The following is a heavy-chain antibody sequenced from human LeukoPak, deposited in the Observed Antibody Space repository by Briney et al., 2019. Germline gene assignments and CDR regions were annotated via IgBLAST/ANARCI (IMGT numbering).Heavy chain of an antibody. D-gene: IGHD3-22*01. CDR1: GGSISSYY. V-gene: IGHV4-59*01. Sequence: SETLSLTCTVSGGSISSYYWSWIRQPPGKGLEWIGYIYYSGSTNYNPSLKSRVTISVDTSKNQFSLKLSSVTAAGTAVYYCARDRGDYDSSGYYGYFDYWGQGALVTVSS. CDR2: IYYSGST. CDR3: ARDRGDYDSSGYYGYFDY. J-gene: IGHJ4*02.